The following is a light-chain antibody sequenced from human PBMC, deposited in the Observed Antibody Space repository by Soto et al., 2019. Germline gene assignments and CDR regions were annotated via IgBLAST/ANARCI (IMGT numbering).Light chain of an antibody. CDR2: DAS. V-gene: IGKV3D-20*02. Sequence: EIVLTQSPGTLSLSPGERATLSCRASQSVSNNYLAWYQQKPGQAPRLLIYDASSRATGIPDRFSGSGSGTDFTLTISSLEPEDFAVYYCQQRSNWPPTWTFGQGTKVDIK. CDR1: QSVSNNY. CDR3: QQRSNWPPTWT. J-gene: IGKJ1*01.